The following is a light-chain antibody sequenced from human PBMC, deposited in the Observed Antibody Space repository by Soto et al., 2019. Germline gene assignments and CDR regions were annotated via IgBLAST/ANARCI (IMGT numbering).Light chain of an antibody. V-gene: IGKV1-39*01. CDR1: QTIGRN. J-gene: IGKJ1*01. CDR2: TSS. CDR3: QQAKSFPWT. Sequence: DVQMTQSPASLSASIGDRVTISCRASQTIGRNLNWYQQKPGKAPTLLMFTSSSLQSGVPSRFSGSGSGTDFILTISSLQPEDFATYYCQQAKSFPWTFGQGTKVDIK.